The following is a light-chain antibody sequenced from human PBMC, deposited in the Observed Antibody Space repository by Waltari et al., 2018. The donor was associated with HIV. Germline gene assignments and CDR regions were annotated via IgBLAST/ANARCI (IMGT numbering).Light chain of an antibody. CDR1: QSVSSSY. CDR3: QQYGSSPPYT. V-gene: IGKV3-20*01. J-gene: IGKJ2*01. CDR2: GAS. Sequence: EIVLTHSPGTLSLSPGDRATLSCRASQSVSSSYLAWYQQKPGQAPRLLIYGASSRATGIPDRFSGSGSGTDFTLTISRLEPEDFAVYYCQQYGSSPPYTFGQGTKLEIK.